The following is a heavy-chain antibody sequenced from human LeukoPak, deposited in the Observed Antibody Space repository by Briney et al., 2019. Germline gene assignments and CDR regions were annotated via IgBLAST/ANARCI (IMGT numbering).Heavy chain of an antibody. CDR1: GGSISSYY. Sequence: PSETLSLTCTVSGGSISSYYWSWIRQPPRKGLEWIGYIYYSGSTNYNPSLKSRVTISVDTSKNQFSLKLSSVTAADTAVYYCARDSTMVSIVPDDAFDIWGQGTMVTVSS. CDR3: ARDSTMVSIVPDDAFDI. D-gene: IGHD3-3*01. V-gene: IGHV4-59*01. CDR2: IYYSGST. J-gene: IGHJ3*02.